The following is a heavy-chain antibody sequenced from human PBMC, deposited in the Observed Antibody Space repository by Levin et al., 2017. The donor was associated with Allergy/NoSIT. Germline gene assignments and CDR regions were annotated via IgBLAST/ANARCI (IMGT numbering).Heavy chain of an antibody. V-gene: IGHV3-53*01. CDR1: GFSVSTNY. Sequence: QPGGSLRLSCAASGFSVSTNYMNWIRQAPGKGLEWVSVIYSDGRTIYADSVKGRVTISRDNLKNTLYLQMNSLGVEDTAVYYCARDQFLHGSASGGWFDPWGQGTLVTVSS. D-gene: IGHD3-10*01. J-gene: IGHJ5*02. CDR3: ARDQFLHGSASGGWFDP. CDR2: IYSDGRT.